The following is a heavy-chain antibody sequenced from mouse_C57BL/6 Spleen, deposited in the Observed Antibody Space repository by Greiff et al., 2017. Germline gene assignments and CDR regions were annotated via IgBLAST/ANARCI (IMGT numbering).Heavy chain of an antibody. CDR2: INPGSGGT. J-gene: IGHJ3*01. V-gene: IGHV1-54*01. CDR1: GYAFTNYL. CDR3: ARVDLAWFAY. Sequence: QVQLQQSGAELVRPGTSVKVSCKASGYAFTNYLIEWVKQRPGQGLEWIGVINPGSGGTNYNEKFKGKATLTADKSSSTAYMQRSSLTSEDSAVYFCARVDLAWFAYWGQGTLVTVSA.